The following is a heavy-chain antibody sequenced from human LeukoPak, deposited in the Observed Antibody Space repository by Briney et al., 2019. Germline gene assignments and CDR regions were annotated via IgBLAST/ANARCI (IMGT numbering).Heavy chain of an antibody. J-gene: IGHJ4*02. V-gene: IGHV1-69*13. CDR3: ARVRLEIYSSSWYDY. D-gene: IGHD6-13*01. Sequence: ASVKVSCKASGGTFSSYAISWVRQAPGQGLEWMGGIIPIFGTANYAQKFQGRVTITADESTSTAYMELSSLRSEDTAVYYCARVRLEIYSSSWYDYWGQGTLVTVSS. CDR2: IIPIFGTA. CDR1: GGTFSSYA.